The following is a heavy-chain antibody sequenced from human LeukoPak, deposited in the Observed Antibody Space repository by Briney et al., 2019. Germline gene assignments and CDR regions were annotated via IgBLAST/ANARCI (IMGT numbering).Heavy chain of an antibody. Sequence: GGSLRRSCAASGFTFSSYAMSWVRQAPGKGLEWVSAISGSGGSTYYADSVKGRFTISRDNSKNTLYLQMNSLRAEDTAVYYCAKRIWPDYYYGMDVWGKGTTVTVSS. V-gene: IGHV3-23*01. J-gene: IGHJ6*04. CDR2: ISGSGGST. CDR3: AKRIWPDYYYGMDV. CDR1: GFTFSSYA.